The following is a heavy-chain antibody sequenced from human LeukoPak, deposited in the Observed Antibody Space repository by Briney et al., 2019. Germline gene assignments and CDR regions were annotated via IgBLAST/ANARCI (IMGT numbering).Heavy chain of an antibody. V-gene: IGHV3-21*01. CDR1: GFTFSSYS. D-gene: IGHD5-18*01. Sequence: GGSLRLSCAASGFTFSSYSMNWVRQAPGKGLEWISSISSSSSYIYYADSVKDRFTISRDNAKNSLYLQMNSLRAEDTAVYYCARGENNYGYYYFDYWGQGTLVTVSS. J-gene: IGHJ4*02. CDR2: ISSSSSYI. CDR3: ARGENNYGYYYFDY.